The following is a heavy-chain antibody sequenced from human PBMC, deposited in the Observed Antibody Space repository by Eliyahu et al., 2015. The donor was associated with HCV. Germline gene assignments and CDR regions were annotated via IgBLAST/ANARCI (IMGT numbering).Heavy chain of an antibody. J-gene: IGHJ4*02. D-gene: IGHD6-19*01. CDR2: ISTYNGNT. V-gene: IGHV1-18*01. Sequence: QVQLVQSGAEVQKPGASVKVSCKASGYTFNSYGISWVRQAPGQGLEWMGWISTYNGNTNFAQKVQGRVTMTTDTSTSTAYMELRSLRSDDTAVYYCARDYGKGAVAHFDSWGQGTLVTVSS. CDR3: ARDYGKGAVAHFDS. CDR1: GYTFNSYG.